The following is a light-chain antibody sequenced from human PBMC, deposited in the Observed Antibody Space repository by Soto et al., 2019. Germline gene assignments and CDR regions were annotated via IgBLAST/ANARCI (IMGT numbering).Light chain of an antibody. V-gene: IGKV4-1*01. J-gene: IGKJ1*01. CDR1: QSVLYSSNNKNY. Sequence: DIVMTQSPDSLAVSLGERATINCKSSQSVLYSSNNKNYLAWYQQKPGQPPKLLIYWASTRESGVPDRFSGSASGTDSTLTISSLQAEDVAVYYCQQYYRPWTFGQGTKVDIK. CDR2: WAS. CDR3: QQYYRPWT.